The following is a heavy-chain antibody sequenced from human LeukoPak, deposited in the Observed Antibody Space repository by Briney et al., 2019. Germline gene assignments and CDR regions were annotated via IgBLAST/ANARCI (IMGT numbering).Heavy chain of an antibody. D-gene: IGHD3-10*01. CDR2: INPSNGDT. CDR1: GYTFTDSY. J-gene: IGHJ4*02. V-gene: IGHV1-2*02. CDR3: ARSPIGASAY. Sequence: ASVKVSLNPSGYTFTDSYIHWVRQAPAVGLQWMGWINPSNGDTHYAEVFQGRVTMTRDTSIRTAYMELTGLTTDDTAVYYCARSPIGASAYWGRGTLVTVSS.